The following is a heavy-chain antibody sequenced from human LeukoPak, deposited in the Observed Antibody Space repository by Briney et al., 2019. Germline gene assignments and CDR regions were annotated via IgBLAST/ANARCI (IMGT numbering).Heavy chain of an antibody. Sequence: SGPTLVNPTQTLTLTCTFSGFSLITSGVGVGWIRQPPGRALEWLALIYWDDDKRYSPSLKSRLTITKDTSKNQVVLTVTNMDPVDTATYYCAHSYNNECSSWFDPWGQGTLVTVSS. D-gene: IGHD1-14*01. CDR3: AHSYNNECSSWFDP. J-gene: IGHJ5*02. V-gene: IGHV2-5*02. CDR1: GFSLITSGVG. CDR2: IYWDDDK.